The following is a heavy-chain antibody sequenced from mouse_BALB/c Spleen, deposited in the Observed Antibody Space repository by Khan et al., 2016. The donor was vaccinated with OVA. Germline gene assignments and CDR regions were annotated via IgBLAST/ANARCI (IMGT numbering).Heavy chain of an antibody. V-gene: IGHV3-2*02. CDR2: KSFSGYT. CDR3: SRSLYYGNSYALDC. Sequence: VQLQQSGPGLVKPSQSLSLTCTVTGYSITSNFAWNWIRQFPGNKLEWMGYKSFSGYTNYSPSRKSRISITRDTSNNQFFLQLHSVTTEDTATCSCSRSLYYGNSYALDCWGQGTSVTGST. J-gene: IGHJ4*01. D-gene: IGHD2-1*01. CDR1: GYSITSNFA.